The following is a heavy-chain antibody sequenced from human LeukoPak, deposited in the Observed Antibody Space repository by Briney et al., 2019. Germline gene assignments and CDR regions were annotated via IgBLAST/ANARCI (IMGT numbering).Heavy chain of an antibody. CDR2: ISGSGGST. CDR1: GFTFSSYA. D-gene: IGHD6-19*01. V-gene: IGHV3-23*01. J-gene: IGHJ6*02. CDR3: AKDRKAVAGNYYYYYGMDV. Sequence: PGGSLRLSCAASGFTFSSYAMSWVRQAPGKGLEWVSAISGSGGSTYYADSVKGRFTISRDNSKNTLYLQMNSLRAEGTAVYYCAKDRKAVAGNYYYYYGMDVWGQGTTVTVSS.